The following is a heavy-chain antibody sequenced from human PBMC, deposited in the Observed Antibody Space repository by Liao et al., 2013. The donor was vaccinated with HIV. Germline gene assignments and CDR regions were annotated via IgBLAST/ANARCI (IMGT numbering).Heavy chain of an antibody. D-gene: IGHD6-19*01. V-gene: IGHV4-34*02. CDR3: AKVRQWLASGGEALDI. CDR2: ISHSGST. CDR1: GEFFSDHT. J-gene: IGHJ3*02. Sequence: QVHIQQWGARLLKPSETLSLTCDVRGEFFSDHTWSWIRQTPGKGMEWMGEISHSGSTNYNPSLKSRITISGDISLRLRSVTAADTAVYYCAKVRQWLASGGEALDIWGHGTMVTVSS.